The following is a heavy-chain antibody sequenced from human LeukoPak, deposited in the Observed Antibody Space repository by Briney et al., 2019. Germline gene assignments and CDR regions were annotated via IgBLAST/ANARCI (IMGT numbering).Heavy chain of an antibody. Sequence: SVKVSCKASGGTFSSYAISWVRQAPGQGLELMGGIIPIFGTANYAQKFQGRVTITADESTSTAYMELSSLRSEDTAVYYCARDLGSGGVFDYWGQGTLVTVSS. CDR1: GGTFSSYA. CDR3: ARDLGSGGVFDY. J-gene: IGHJ4*02. D-gene: IGHD3-10*01. V-gene: IGHV1-69*01. CDR2: IIPIFGTA.